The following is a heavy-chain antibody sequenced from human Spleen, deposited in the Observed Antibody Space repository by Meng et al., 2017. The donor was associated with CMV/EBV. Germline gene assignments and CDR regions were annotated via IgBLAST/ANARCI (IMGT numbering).Heavy chain of an antibody. J-gene: IGHJ4*02. Sequence: SETLSLTCTVSGYFISSGSYWGWIRQPPGKGLEWIGSIYHSESTYYNPSLKSRVSISVDTSKNQFSLTLISVTAAGTAVYYCVRVATSYDFWSDYPTNHFYYFDYWGQGTLVTVSS. D-gene: IGHD3-3*01. CDR1: GYFISSGSY. V-gene: IGHV4-38-2*02. CDR2: IYHSEST. CDR3: VRVATSYDFWSDYPTNHFYYFDY.